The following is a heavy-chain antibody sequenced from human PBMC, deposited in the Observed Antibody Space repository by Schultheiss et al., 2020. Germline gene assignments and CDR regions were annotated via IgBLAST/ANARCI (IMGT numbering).Heavy chain of an antibody. CDR2: IYYSGST. Sequence: SETLSLTCTVSGGSISSSSYYWGWIRQPPGKGLEWIGSIYYSGSTYYNPSLKSRVTISVDTSKNQFSLKLSSVTAADTAVYYCATTLPTASDINWFDPWGQGTLVTVSS. J-gene: IGHJ5*02. D-gene: IGHD2-2*01. CDR3: ATTLPTASDINWFDP. CDR1: GGSISSSSYY. V-gene: IGHV4-39*01.